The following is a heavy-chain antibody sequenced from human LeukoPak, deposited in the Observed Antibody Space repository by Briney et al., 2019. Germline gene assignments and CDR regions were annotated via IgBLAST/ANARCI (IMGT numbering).Heavy chain of an antibody. V-gene: IGHV3-74*03. CDR3: TRAYYYTSSGDDY. Sequence: QPGGSLRLSCAASGCTFSTYWMHWVRQAAGNGLMWVARIDGDGSTTTYADSVKGRFTIFRDNAKNTLFLQMNSLRVEDTSVYYCTRAYYYTSSGDDYWGQGTLVTVSS. CDR2: IDGDGSTT. J-gene: IGHJ4*02. D-gene: IGHD3-22*01. CDR1: GCTFSTYW.